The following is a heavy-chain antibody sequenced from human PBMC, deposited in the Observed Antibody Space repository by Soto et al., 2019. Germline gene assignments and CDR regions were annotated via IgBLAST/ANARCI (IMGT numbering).Heavy chain of an antibody. D-gene: IGHD6-19*01. V-gene: IGHV4-34*01. CDR3: ARVRSAVAEPVSFDY. J-gene: IGHJ4*02. Sequence: PSETLSLTCAVYGGSFSGYYWSWIRQPPGKGLEWIEEINHSGSTNYNPSLKSRVTISVDTSKNQFSLKLSSVTAADTAVYYCARVRSAVAEPVSFDYWGQGTLVTVSS. CDR2: INHSGST. CDR1: GGSFSGYY.